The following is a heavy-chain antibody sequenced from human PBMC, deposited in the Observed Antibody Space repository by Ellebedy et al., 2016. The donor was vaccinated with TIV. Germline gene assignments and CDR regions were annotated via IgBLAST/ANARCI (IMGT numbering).Heavy chain of an antibody. D-gene: IGHD1-1*01. V-gene: IGHV3-48*04. J-gene: IGHJ6*02. CDR2: ISSSSSTI. CDR1: GFTFSSYS. CDR3: ARDKNWNDPYYYGMDV. Sequence: GESLKISXAASGFTFSSYSMNWVRQAPGKGLEWVSYISSSSSTIYYADSVKGRFTISRDNAKNSLYLQMNSLRAEDTAVYYCARDKNWNDPYYYGMDVWGQGTTVTVSS.